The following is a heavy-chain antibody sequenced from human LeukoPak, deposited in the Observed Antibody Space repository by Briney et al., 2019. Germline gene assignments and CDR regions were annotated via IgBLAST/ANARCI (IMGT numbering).Heavy chain of an antibody. CDR3: ARAPAPSHYDFWSGYISYYYYGMDV. CDR1: GFTFSSHA. V-gene: IGHV3-23*01. J-gene: IGHJ6*02. CDR2: ISGSGVST. D-gene: IGHD3-3*01. Sequence: GGSLRLSCAASGFTFSSHAMSWVRQAPGKGLEWVSGISGSGVSTYNADSAKGRFTISRDNAKNSLYLQMNSLRAEDTAVYYCARAPAPSHYDFWSGYISYYYYGMDVWGQGTTVTVSS.